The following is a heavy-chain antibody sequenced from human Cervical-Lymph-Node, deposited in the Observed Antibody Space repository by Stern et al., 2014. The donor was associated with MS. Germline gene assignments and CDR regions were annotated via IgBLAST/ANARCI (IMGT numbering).Heavy chain of an antibody. CDR3: ARGTYHSGDY. CDR1: GFTFSSYA. V-gene: IGHV3-30*01. J-gene: IGHJ4*02. D-gene: IGHD6-13*01. CDR2: ISYDGRNK. Sequence: QVKLVQSGGGVVQPGRSLRLSCAASGFTFSSYAMHWVRQAPGKGLEWVAVISYDGRNKYYADSVKGRFTISRDDSKNTLYLQMNSLRAEDTAVYYCARGTYHSGDYWGQGTLVTVSS.